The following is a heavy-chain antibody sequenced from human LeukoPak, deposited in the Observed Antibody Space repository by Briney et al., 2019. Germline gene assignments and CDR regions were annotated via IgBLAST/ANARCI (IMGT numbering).Heavy chain of an antibody. CDR3: ATVVMTTRAFDY. CDR2: IYPGNSDT. D-gene: IGHD2-21*02. CDR1: GYSFTSNW. J-gene: IGHJ4*02. V-gene: IGHV5-51*01. Sequence: GESLKISCKCSGYSFTSNWIGWVRQMPGKGLEWMGIIYPGNSDTRYSPSFQGQVTITADKSISTAYLQWSSLNASDTAMYYCATVVMTTRAFDYGVQGTLVTVSS.